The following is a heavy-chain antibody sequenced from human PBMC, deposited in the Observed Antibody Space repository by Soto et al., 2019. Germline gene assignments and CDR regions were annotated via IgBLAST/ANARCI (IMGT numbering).Heavy chain of an antibody. CDR3: ARGTAYYDFWSGFPNTGYGMDV. CDR2: IYYSGST. D-gene: IGHD3-3*01. V-gene: IGHV4-31*03. CDR1: VGSISSGGYY. J-gene: IGHJ6*02. Sequence: SETLSLTCTVSVGSISSGGYYWSWIRQHPGKGLEWIGYIYYSGSTYYNPSLKSRVTISVDTSKNQFSLKLSSVTAADTAVYYCARGTAYYDFWSGFPNTGYGMDVWGQGTTVTVSS.